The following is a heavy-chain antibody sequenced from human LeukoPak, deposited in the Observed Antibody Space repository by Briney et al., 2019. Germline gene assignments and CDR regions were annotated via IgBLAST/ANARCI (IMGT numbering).Heavy chain of an antibody. J-gene: IGHJ3*02. CDR2: IYSGGST. CDR3: ARDQSPQSAFDI. CDR1: GFTFSSYS. V-gene: IGHV3-66*02. Sequence: GGSLRLSCAASGFTFSSYSMNWVRQAPGKGLEWVSVIYSGGSTYYADSVKGRFTISRDNSKNTLYLQMNSLRAEDTAVYYCARDQSPQSAFDIWGQGTMVAVSS.